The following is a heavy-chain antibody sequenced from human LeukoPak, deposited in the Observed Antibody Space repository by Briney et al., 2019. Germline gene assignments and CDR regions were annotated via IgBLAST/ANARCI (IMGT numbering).Heavy chain of an antibody. D-gene: IGHD3-22*01. V-gene: IGHV3-48*01. CDR3: ARDYYDSSGYYFSSY. CDR2: ISSSSTTI. CDR1: GFTFSSYR. J-gene: IGHJ4*02. Sequence: GGSLRLSCAASGFTFSSYRMNWVRQAPGKGLEWVSYISSSSTTIYYADSVKGRFTISRDNAKNSLYLQMNSLRAEDTAVYFCARDYYDSSGYYFSSYWGQGTLVTVSS.